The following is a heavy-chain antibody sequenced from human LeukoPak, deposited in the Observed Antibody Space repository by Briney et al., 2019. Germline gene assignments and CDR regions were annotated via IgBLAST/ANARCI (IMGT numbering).Heavy chain of an antibody. CDR2: IYYSGST. CDR1: GGSISSYY. CDR3: ARVRGRVDV. D-gene: IGHD3-10*01. V-gene: IGHV4-59*01. J-gene: IGHJ6*02. Sequence: SETLSLTCTVSGGSISSYYWSWIRQPPGKGLEWIGYIYYSGSTNYNPSLKGRVTISVDTSKNQFSLKLSSVTAADTAVYYCARVRGRVDVWGQGTTVTVSS.